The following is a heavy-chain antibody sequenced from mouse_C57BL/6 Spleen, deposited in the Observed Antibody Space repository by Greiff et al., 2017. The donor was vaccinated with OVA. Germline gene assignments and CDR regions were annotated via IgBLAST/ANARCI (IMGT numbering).Heavy chain of an antibody. CDR3: ARTGTGVAMDY. CDR1: GYTFTSYW. J-gene: IGHJ4*01. CDR2: IDPSDSYT. D-gene: IGHD4-1*01. V-gene: IGHV1-69*01. Sequence: QVQLQQPGAELVMPGASVKLSCKASGYTFTSYWMHWVKQRPGQGLEWIGEIDPSDSYTNYNQKFKGKSTLTVDKSSSTAYMQLSSLTSEDSAVYYCARTGTGVAMDYWGQGTSVTVSS.